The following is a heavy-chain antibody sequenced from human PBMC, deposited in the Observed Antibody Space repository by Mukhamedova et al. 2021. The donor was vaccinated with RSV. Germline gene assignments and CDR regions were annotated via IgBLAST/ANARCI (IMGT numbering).Heavy chain of an antibody. Sequence: QSTWKGLEWVSTVTGSGSHTFYADSVRGRFTISRDNSKNTLYLQMNSLRAEDTAVYYCAKGAADDKVDWFDPWGQGTRVTVSS. CDR2: VTGSGSHT. V-gene: IGHV3-23*01. CDR3: AKGAADDKVDWFDP. D-gene: IGHD6-13*01. J-gene: IGHJ5*02.